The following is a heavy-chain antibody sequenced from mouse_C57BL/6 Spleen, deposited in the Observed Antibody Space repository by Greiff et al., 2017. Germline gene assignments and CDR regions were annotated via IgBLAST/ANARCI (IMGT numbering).Heavy chain of an antibody. D-gene: IGHD1-1*01. J-gene: IGHJ2*01. Sequence: EVQGVESGGDLVKPGGSLKLSCAASGFTFSSYGMSWVRQTPDKRLEWVATISSGGSYTYYPDSVKGRFTISRDNAKNTLYLQMSSLKSEDTAMYYCARRDLLRYYFDDWGQGTTRTVSS. CDR1: GFTFSSYG. CDR3: ARRDLLRYYFDD. V-gene: IGHV5-6*01. CDR2: ISSGGSYT.